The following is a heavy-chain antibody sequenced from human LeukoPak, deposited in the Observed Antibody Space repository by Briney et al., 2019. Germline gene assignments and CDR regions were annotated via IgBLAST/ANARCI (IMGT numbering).Heavy chain of an antibody. D-gene: IGHD1-14*01. Sequence: PSETLSLTCTVSGGSISSSSYYWGWIRQPPGKGLEWIGRIYTSGSTNYNPSLKSRVTMSVDTSKNQFSLKLSSVTAADTAVYYCAGGAGPFDYWGQGTLVTVSS. CDR3: AGGAGPFDY. J-gene: IGHJ4*02. V-gene: IGHV4-39*07. CDR2: IYTSGST. CDR1: GGSISSSSYY.